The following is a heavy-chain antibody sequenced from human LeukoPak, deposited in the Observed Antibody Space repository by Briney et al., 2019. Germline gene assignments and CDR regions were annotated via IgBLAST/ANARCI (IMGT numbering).Heavy chain of an antibody. CDR1: GGSISSYY. Sequence: PSETLSLTCSVSGGSISSYYWNWIRQTPGKGLEWIGYIYYSGSTNYNPSLKSRVTISVDTSNNQFSLKLSSVTAADTAVYYCARSHYDILTGYYNNWFDPWGQGTLVTVSS. V-gene: IGHV4-59*01. CDR3: ARSHYDILTGYYNNWFDP. D-gene: IGHD3-9*01. J-gene: IGHJ5*02. CDR2: IYYSGST.